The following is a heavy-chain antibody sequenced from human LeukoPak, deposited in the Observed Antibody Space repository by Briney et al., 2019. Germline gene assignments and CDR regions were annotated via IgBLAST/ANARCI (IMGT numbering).Heavy chain of an antibody. V-gene: IGHV3-21*01. CDR3: AREEGGYYYGSGSYYIPTFYFDY. D-gene: IGHD3-10*01. J-gene: IGHJ4*02. CDR1: GFTFSSYS. CDR2: ISSSSSYI. Sequence: PGGSLRLSCAASGFTFSSYSMNWVRQAPGKGLEWVSSISSSSSYIYYADSVKGRFTISRDNAKNSLYLQMNSLRAEDTAVYYCAREEGGYYYGSGSYYIPTFYFDYWGQGTLVTVSS.